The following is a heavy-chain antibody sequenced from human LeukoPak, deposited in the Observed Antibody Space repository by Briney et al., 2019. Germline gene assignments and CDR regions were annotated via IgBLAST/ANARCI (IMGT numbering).Heavy chain of an antibody. J-gene: IGHJ3*02. Sequence: GGSLRLSCAASGFTFSCYAMSWVRQAPGKGLEWVSAISGSGGSTYYADSVKGRFTISRDNSKNTLYLQMNSLRAEDTAVYYCAKSLGIAVAGTGDAFDIWGQGTMVTVSS. CDR2: ISGSGGST. V-gene: IGHV3-23*01. CDR3: AKSLGIAVAGTGDAFDI. CDR1: GFTFSCYA. D-gene: IGHD6-19*01.